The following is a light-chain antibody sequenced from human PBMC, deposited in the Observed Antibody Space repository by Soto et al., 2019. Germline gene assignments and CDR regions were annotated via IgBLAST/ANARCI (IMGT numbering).Light chain of an antibody. CDR1: ESVVSSY. CDR3: QQYGSIPWT. Sequence: EIVLTQSPGTLSLSPGERATLSCRATESVVSSYLAWYQLKPGRAPRLLIYDASSRATGIPDRFSGSGSGTDFTLTISRLEPEDFAVYYCQQYGSIPWTFGQGTKVDIK. V-gene: IGKV3-20*01. J-gene: IGKJ1*01. CDR2: DAS.